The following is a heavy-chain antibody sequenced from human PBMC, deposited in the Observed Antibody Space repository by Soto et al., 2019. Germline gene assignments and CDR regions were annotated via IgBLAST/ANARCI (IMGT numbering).Heavy chain of an antibody. CDR2: IYSGGST. V-gene: IGHV3-66*01. CDR3: ASFTVTFYYFDY. Sequence: GGSLRLSCVASRFTFSAFSMNWVRQAPGKGLEWVSVIYSGGSTYYADSVKGRFTISRDNSKNTLYLQMNSLRAEDTAVYYCASFTVTFYYFDYWGQGTLVTVSS. D-gene: IGHD4-4*01. J-gene: IGHJ4*02. CDR1: RFTFSAFS.